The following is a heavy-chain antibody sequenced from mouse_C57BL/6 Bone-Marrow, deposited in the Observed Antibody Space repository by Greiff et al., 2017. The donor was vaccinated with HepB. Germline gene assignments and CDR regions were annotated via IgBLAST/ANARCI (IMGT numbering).Heavy chain of an antibody. CDR2: INPYNGGT. CDR3: TRWGHLYFDV. V-gene: IGHV1-19*01. Sequence: EVQLPQSGPVLVKPGASVKMSCKASGYTFTDYYMNWVKQSPGKSLEWIGVINPYNGGTSSNQNFKGKATLTVDKSSSTAYMELNSLTSEDTAVYYCTRWGHLYFDVGGTGTTVTVSS. CDR1: GYTFTDYY. J-gene: IGHJ1*03.